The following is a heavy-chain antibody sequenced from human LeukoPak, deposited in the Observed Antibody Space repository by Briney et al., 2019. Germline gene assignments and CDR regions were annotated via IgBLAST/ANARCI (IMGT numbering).Heavy chain of an antibody. CDR3: AREEAGSGSYPYFDY. Sequence: ASVKVSCKASGYTFTSYGISWVRQAPGQGLEWMGWISAYNGNTNYAQKLQGRVTMTTDTSTSTAYMELRSLRSDDTAAYYCAREEAGSGSYPYFDYWGQGTLVTVSS. D-gene: IGHD3-10*01. V-gene: IGHV1-18*01. CDR1: GYTFTSYG. J-gene: IGHJ4*02. CDR2: ISAYNGNT.